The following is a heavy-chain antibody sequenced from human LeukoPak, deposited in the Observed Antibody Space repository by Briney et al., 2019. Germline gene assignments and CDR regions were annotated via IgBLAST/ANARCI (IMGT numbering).Heavy chain of an antibody. D-gene: IGHD7-27*01. CDR1: GFTFSDFW. CDR3: RRGHWDDHA. J-gene: IGHJ5*02. V-gene: IGHV3-7*01. Sequence: GGSLRLSCAASGFTFSDFWMSWVRQAPGKELEWVASVTQDGSENHYVDSAKGRFTISRDNAKNSLYLQMSSLRAEDTAVYWCRRGHWDDHAWGQGTLVTVSS. CDR2: VTQDGSEN.